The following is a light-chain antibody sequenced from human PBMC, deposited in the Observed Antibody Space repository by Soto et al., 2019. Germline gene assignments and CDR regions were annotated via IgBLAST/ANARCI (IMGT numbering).Light chain of an antibody. Sequence: EIVMTQSPATLSVPPGERATLSCRASQSVYNNLAWYQQKPGQAPRLLIYGASTRATGIPARYSGSGAGTEFALSISRLQSEDVGVDNWQQYNNWPPVTFGPGTNVDI. CDR1: QSVYNN. CDR3: QQYNNWPPVT. CDR2: GAS. J-gene: IGKJ3*01. V-gene: IGKV3-15*01.